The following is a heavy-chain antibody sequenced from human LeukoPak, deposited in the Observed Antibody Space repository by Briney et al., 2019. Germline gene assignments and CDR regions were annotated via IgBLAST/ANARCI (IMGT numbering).Heavy chain of an antibody. CDR2: ISWNSGSI. Sequence: PGRSLRLSCAASGFTFDDYAMHWVRHAPGKGLEWVSGISWNSGSIGYADSVKGRFTISRDNAKNSLYLQMNSLRAEDTALYYCAKGDSGSYVRPADYWGQGTLVTVSS. V-gene: IGHV3-9*01. CDR1: GFTFDDYA. CDR3: AKGDSGSYVRPADY. J-gene: IGHJ4*02. D-gene: IGHD1-26*01.